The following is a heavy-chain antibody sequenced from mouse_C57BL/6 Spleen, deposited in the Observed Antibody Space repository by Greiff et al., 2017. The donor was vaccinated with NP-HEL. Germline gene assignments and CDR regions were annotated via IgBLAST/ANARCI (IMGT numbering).Heavy chain of an antibody. J-gene: IGHJ4*01. Sequence: QLQESGGDLVKPGGSLKLSCAASGFTFSSYGMSWVRQTPDKRLEWVATISSGGSYTYYPDSVKGRFTISRDNAKNTLYLQMSSLKSEDTAMYYCARQRMMVTNYAMDYWGQGTSVTVSS. CDR2: ISSGGSYT. CDR1: GFTFSSYG. D-gene: IGHD2-3*01. V-gene: IGHV5-6*01. CDR3: ARQRMMVTNYAMDY.